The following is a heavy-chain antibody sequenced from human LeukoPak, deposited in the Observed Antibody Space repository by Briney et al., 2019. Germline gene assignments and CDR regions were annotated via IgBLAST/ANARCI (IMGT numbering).Heavy chain of an antibody. CDR3: ARGSYDILTGYPYYFDY. CDR2: ISYDGSNK. CDR1: GFTFSSYA. D-gene: IGHD3-9*01. J-gene: IGHJ4*02. Sequence: PGGSLGLSCAASGFTFSSYAMHWVRQAPGKGLEWVAVISYDGSNKYYADSVRGRFTISRDNSKNTLYLQMNSLRAEDTAVYYCARGSYDILTGYPYYFDYWGQGTLVTVSS. V-gene: IGHV3-30*04.